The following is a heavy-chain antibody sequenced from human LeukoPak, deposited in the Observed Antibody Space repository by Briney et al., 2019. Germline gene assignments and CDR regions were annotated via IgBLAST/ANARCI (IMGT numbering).Heavy chain of an antibody. D-gene: IGHD4-23*01. Sequence: GASVKVSCTASGYTFTSYDINWVRQATGQGLEWMGWMNPNSGTTGYAQTFQGRVTMTRNTSISTAYMELSSLRSEGTAVYYCARGDYGANSRYYYYYMDVWGKGTTVTISS. CDR1: GYTFTSYD. CDR2: MNPNSGTT. V-gene: IGHV1-8*01. CDR3: ARGDYGANSRYYYYYMDV. J-gene: IGHJ6*03.